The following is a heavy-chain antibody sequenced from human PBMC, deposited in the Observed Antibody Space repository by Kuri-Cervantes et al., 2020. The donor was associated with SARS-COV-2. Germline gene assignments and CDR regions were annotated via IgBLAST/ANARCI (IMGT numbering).Heavy chain of an antibody. CDR3: ARHDDYSNLALDY. Sequence: ASVKVSCKASGYTFSFYGFSWVRQAPGQGLEWMGWISSYSGNTNYAQNLQGRVTMTTDTSTNTAYMELRSLRSDDTAVYYCARHDDYSNLALDYWGRGTLVTVSS. V-gene: IGHV1-18*01. J-gene: IGHJ4*02. CDR1: GYTFSFYG. CDR2: ISSYSGNT. D-gene: IGHD4-11*01.